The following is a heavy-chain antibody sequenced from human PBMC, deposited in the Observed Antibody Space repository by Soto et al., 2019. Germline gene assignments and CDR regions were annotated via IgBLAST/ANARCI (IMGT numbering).Heavy chain of an antibody. Sequence: GESLKISCKGSGYSFTSYWISWVRQMPGKGLEWMGRIDPSDSYTNYSPSFQGHVTISADKSISTAYLQWSSLKASDTAMYYCARRGQLVPDYYYGMDVWGQGTTVTVSS. J-gene: IGHJ6*02. CDR1: GYSFTSYW. CDR2: IDPSDSYT. CDR3: ARRGQLVPDYYYGMDV. D-gene: IGHD6-6*01. V-gene: IGHV5-10-1*01.